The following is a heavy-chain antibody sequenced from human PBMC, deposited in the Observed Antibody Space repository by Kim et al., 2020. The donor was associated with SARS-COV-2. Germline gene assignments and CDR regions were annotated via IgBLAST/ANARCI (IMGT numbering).Heavy chain of an antibody. Sequence: LKSRVTISVDASKNQFSLELSSVTAADTAVYYCARGPYSSSWYGGRNWFDPWGQGTRVTVSS. CDR3: ARGPYSSSWYGGRNWFDP. V-gene: IGHV4-34*01. D-gene: IGHD6-13*01. J-gene: IGHJ5*02.